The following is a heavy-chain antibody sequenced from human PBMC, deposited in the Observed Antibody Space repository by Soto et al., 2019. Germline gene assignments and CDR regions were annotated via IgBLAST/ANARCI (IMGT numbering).Heavy chain of an antibody. J-gene: IGHJ4*02. Sequence: GGSLRLSCAASGFTFSYYYMTWIRQSPGKGLEWVSYISSSSSYTNYADSVKGRFTISRDNAKNSLYLQMNSLRAEDTAVYYCARHLYCGGGSCYHFDYWGQGTLVTVS. D-gene: IGHD2-15*01. V-gene: IGHV3-11*06. CDR1: GFTFSYYY. CDR3: ARHLYCGGGSCYHFDY. CDR2: ISSSSSYT.